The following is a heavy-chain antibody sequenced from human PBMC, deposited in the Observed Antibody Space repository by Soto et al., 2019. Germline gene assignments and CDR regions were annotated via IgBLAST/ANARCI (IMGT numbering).Heavy chain of an antibody. Sequence: SVKVSCKASGGTFSSYTISWVRQAPGQGLEWMGRIIPILGIANYAQKFQGRVTITADKSTSTAYMELSSLRSEDTAVYYCARGKANLLDPRSGLDPWGQGTLVTVSS. D-gene: IGHD1-1*01. CDR3: ARGKANLLDPRSGLDP. CDR1: GGTFSSYT. V-gene: IGHV1-69*02. CDR2: IIPILGIA. J-gene: IGHJ5*02.